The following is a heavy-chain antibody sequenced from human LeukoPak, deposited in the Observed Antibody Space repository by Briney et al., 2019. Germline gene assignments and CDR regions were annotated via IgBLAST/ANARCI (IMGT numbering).Heavy chain of an antibody. CDR2: IYYSWST. CDR1: GGSISSHY. D-gene: IGHD6-19*01. J-gene: IGHJ4*02. CDR3: ARDMGYSSGWYGIDY. Sequence: PSETLSLTCTVSGGSISSHYWSWSRQPPGKGLEWIGYIYYSWSTNYNPSLKSRVTISVDTSKTQLSLKLSSVTAADTAVYYCARDMGYSSGWYGIDYWGQGTLVTVSS. V-gene: IGHV4-59*11.